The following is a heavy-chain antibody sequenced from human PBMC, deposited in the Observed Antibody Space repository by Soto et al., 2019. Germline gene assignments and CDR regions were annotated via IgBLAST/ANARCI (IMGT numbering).Heavy chain of an antibody. V-gene: IGHV3-48*03. D-gene: IGHD6-13*01. CDR2: ISSSGSTI. CDR1: GFTFSSYE. Sequence: GGSLRLSCAASGFTFSSYEMNWVRQAPGKGLEWVSYISSSGSTIYYADSVKGRFTISRDNAKNSLYLQMNSLRAEDTAVYYCVNRQQLDPKGMDVWGQGTTVTVSS. CDR3: VNRQQLDPKGMDV. J-gene: IGHJ6*02.